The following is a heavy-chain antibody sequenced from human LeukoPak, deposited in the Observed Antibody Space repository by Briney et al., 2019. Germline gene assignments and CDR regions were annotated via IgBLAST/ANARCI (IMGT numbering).Heavy chain of an antibody. CDR2: IYTSGST. CDR3: ARSPGSYPSNFDY. V-gene: IGHV4-59*10. J-gene: IGHJ4*02. D-gene: IGHD1-26*01. Sequence: SETLSLTCAVYGGSFSGYYWSWIRQPPGKGLEWIGRIYTSGSTNYNPSLKSRVTISVDTSKNQFSLKLSSVTAADTAVYYCARSPGSYPSNFDYWGQGTLVTVSS. CDR1: GGSFSGYY.